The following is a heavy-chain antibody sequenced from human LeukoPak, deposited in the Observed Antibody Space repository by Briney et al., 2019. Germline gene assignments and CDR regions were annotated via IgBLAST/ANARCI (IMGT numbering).Heavy chain of an antibody. CDR1: GGSISSYY. V-gene: IGHV4-59*08. Sequence: SETLSLTCTVSGGSISSYYWNWIRQPPGKGLEWIGYIFYSVNTNYNPSLKSRVTISVDTSKNHFSLKLSSVTAADTAVYYCARHVFHSSSSYYEFFDYWGQGTLVTVSS. CDR2: IFYSVNT. J-gene: IGHJ4*02. D-gene: IGHD3-22*01. CDR3: ARHVFHSSSSYYEFFDY.